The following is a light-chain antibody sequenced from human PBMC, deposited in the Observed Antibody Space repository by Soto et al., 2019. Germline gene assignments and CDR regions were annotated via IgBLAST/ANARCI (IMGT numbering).Light chain of an antibody. J-gene: IGKJ4*01. V-gene: IGKV1-39*01. Sequence: DIPMTQSPSSLSASVGERVTITCRASQNINSFLNWYQQNPGKAPKLLIYATSSVQSVVPARFSGGRSGTDFSLSISSLQPEDFATYYCQQTYVAPVTFGGGTKVEI. CDR2: ATS. CDR3: QQTYVAPVT. CDR1: QNINSF.